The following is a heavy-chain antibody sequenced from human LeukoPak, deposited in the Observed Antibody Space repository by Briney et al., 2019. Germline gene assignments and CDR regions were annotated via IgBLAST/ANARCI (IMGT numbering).Heavy chain of an antibody. CDR1: GFTFTTYT. CDR2: ISSSSATI. V-gene: IGHV3-48*01. D-gene: IGHD6-6*01. J-gene: IGHJ3*02. Sequence: GGSLRLSCAASGFTFTTYTMNWVRQAPGKGLEWVSYISSSSATIYYADSVKGRFTISRDNAKNSLYVQMNSLRAEDTAVYYCAREYSSSSGRAFDIWGQGTMVTVSS. CDR3: AREYSSSSGRAFDI.